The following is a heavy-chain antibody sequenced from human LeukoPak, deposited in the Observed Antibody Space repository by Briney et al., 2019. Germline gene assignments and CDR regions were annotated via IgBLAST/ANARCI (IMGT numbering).Heavy chain of an antibody. D-gene: IGHD5-24*01. Sequence: SETLSLTCTVSGGSISSYYWSWIRQPPGKGLEWIGYIYYNGSTNYNPSLKSRVTISVDTSKNQFSLKLSSVTAADTAVYYCARSRRWLQDTLDYWGQGTLVTVSS. CDR1: GGSISSYY. CDR2: IYYNGST. CDR3: ARSRRWLQDTLDY. V-gene: IGHV4-59*01. J-gene: IGHJ4*02.